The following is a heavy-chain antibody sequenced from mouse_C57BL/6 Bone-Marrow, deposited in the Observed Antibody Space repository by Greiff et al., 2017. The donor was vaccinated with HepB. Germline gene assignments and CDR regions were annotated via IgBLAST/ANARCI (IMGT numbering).Heavy chain of an antibody. Sequence: QVQLQQPGAELVKPGASVKLSCKASGYTFTSYWMQWVKQRPGQGLEWIGEIDPSDSYTNYNQKFKGKATLTVDTSSSTAYMQLSSLTSEDSAVYYCATTIRMDYWGQGTSVTVSS. D-gene: IGHD1-1*02. CDR2: IDPSDSYT. CDR3: ATTIRMDY. CDR1: GYTFTSYW. J-gene: IGHJ4*01. V-gene: IGHV1-50*01.